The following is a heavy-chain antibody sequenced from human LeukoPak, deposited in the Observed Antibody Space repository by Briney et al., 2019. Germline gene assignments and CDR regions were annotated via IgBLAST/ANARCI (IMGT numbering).Heavy chain of an antibody. CDR3: AKASSGWSPFDY. J-gene: IGHJ4*02. CDR2: INSVGSST. CDR1: GFTFSSYW. Sequence: GGSLRLSCAASGFTFSSYWMHWVRQAPGKGLVWVSRINSVGSSTSYADSVKGRFTISRDNAKNTLYLQMNSLRAEDTAVYYCAKASSGWSPFDYWGQGTLVTVSS. V-gene: IGHV3-74*01. D-gene: IGHD6-19*01.